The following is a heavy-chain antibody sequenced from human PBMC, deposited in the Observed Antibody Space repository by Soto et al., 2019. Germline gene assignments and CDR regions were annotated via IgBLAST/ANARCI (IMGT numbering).Heavy chain of an antibody. CDR2: IYYSGST. V-gene: IGHV4-30-4*01. Sequence: QVQLQESGPGLVKPSQTLSLTCTVSGGSISSGDYYWSWIRQPPGKGLEWIGYIYYSGSTYYNPSLTRRFTXSXXXSEXPFSLQLSSVTAADTAVYYCARGDYYYGWGNWFDPWGQGTLVTVSS. CDR1: GGSISSGDYY. J-gene: IGHJ5*02. CDR3: ARGDYYYGWGNWFDP. D-gene: IGHD3-10*01.